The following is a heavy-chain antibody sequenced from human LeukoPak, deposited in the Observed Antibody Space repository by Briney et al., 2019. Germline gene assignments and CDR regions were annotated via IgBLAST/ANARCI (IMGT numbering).Heavy chain of an antibody. D-gene: IGHD3-10*01. V-gene: IGHV3-23*01. J-gene: IGHJ6*03. CDR3: AKEGDYYGSGSYEYYYYYYMDV. CDR2: ISGSGGST. Sequence: GGSLRLSCAASGFTFSSYGLSWVRQAPGKGLEWVSAISGSGGSTYYADSVKGRFTISRDNSKNTLYLQMNSLRAEDTAVYYCAKEGDYYGSGSYEYYYYYYMDVWGKGTTVTISS. CDR1: GFTFSSYG.